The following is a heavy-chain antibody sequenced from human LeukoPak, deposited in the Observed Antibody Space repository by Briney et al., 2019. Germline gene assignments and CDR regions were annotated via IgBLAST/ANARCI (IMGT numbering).Heavy chain of an antibody. V-gene: IGHV4-34*01. CDR2: INHSGGT. Sequence: SETLSLTCAVYGGSFSGYYWSWIRQPPGKGLEWIGEINHSGGTNYNPSLKSRVTISVDTSKNQFSLKLSSVTAADTAVYYCARGRAYDSSGYSGPAVANWGQGTLVTVSS. CDR1: GGSFSGYY. D-gene: IGHD3-22*01. CDR3: ARGRAYDSSGYSGPAVAN. J-gene: IGHJ4*02.